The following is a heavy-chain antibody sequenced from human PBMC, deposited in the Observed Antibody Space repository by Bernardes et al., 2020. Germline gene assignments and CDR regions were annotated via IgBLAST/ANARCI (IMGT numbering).Heavy chain of an antibody. CDR1: GDSVSNNNVA. Sequence: SQTLSLTCDISGDSVSNNNVAWNWIRQSPSRGLEWLGRTYYRSKWYNDYAVSVTSRITINPDTSKNQFSLHLNSVTPEDTAVYFCARAPMALVGLDAGRQWYFDLWGRGTLVTVSS. CDR3: ARAPMALVGLDAGRQWYFDL. J-gene: IGHJ2*01. CDR2: TYYRSKWYN. D-gene: IGHD3-9*01. V-gene: IGHV6-1*01.